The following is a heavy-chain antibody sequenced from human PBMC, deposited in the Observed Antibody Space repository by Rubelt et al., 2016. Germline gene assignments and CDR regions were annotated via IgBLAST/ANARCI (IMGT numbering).Heavy chain of an antibody. V-gene: IGHV4-34*01. CDR1: GGSFSGYY. Sequence: QVQLRQWGAGLLKPSETLSVTCAVYGGSFSGYYWSWIRQPPGKGLEWIGEINPSGSTNVNPSLKSRVTISVDTSKNQFSLKVGSVNAADTAVYHCARGSGADGVVIEAGYWGQGTPVTVSS. CDR2: INPSGST. D-gene: IGHD3-3*01. J-gene: IGHJ4*02. CDR3: ARGSGADGVVIEAGY.